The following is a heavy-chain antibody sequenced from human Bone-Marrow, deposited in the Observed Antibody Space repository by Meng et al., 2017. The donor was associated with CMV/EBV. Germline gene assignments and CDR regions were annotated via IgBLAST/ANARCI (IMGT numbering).Heavy chain of an antibody. CDR2: IRYDGSNK. CDR1: GFTFSSYG. D-gene: IGHD1-1*01. Sequence: GESLKISCAASGFTFSSYGMHWVRQAPGKGLEWVAFIRYDGSNKYYADSVKGRFTISRDNSKNTLYLQMNSLRAEDTAVYYCANLETDYWGQGTLVTGSS. J-gene: IGHJ4*02. V-gene: IGHV3-30*02. CDR3: ANLETDY.